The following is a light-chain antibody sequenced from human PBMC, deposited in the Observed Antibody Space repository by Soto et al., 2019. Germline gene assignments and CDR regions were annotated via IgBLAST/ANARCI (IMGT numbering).Light chain of an antibody. V-gene: IGKV3-20*01. J-gene: IGKJ3*01. CDR2: GAS. CDR1: QSVSSSY. Sequence: EIVLTQSPGTLSLSPGERATLSCRASQSVSSSYLAWYQQKPGQAPRLLIYGASSRATGIPDRFSGSGSGTDFTLTISRLEPEDFAVYYCQQYGIQLGVTFGPGTKVDIK. CDR3: QQYGIQLGVT.